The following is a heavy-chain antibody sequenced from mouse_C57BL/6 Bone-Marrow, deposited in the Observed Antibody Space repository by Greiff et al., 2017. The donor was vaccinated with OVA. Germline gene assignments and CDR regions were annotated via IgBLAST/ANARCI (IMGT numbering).Heavy chain of an antibody. J-gene: IGHJ2*01. Sequence: VQLQQPGAELVRPGTSVKLSCKASGYTFTSYWMHWVKQRPGQGLEWIGVIDPSDSYTNYNQKFKGKATLTVDTSASTAYMQLSSLTSEDSAVYYRARWSSGYVLDYWGQGTTLTVSS. D-gene: IGHD3-2*02. CDR2: IDPSDSYT. CDR1: GYTFTSYW. CDR3: ARWSSGYVLDY. V-gene: IGHV1-59*01.